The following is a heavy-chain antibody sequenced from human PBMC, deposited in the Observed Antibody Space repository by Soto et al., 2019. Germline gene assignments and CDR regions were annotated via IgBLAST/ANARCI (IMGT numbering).Heavy chain of an antibody. D-gene: IGHD6-19*01. V-gene: IGHV3-21*01. CDR1: GFTFSSYS. CDR2: ISSSSSYI. CDR3: ARDRGEQWLDCYYYGMDV. J-gene: IGHJ6*02. Sequence: GGSLRLSCAASGFTFSSYSMNWVRQAPGKGLEWVSSISSSSSYIYHADSVKGRFTISRDNAKNSLYLQMNSLRAEDTAVYYCARDRGEQWLDCYYYGMDVWGQGTTVTVSS.